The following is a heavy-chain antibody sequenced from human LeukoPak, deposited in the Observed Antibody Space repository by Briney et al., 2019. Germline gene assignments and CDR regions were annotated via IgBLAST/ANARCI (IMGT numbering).Heavy chain of an antibody. CDR1: GGSISSYY. J-gene: IGHJ6*03. CDR2: IYYSGST. D-gene: IGHD2-2*02. CDR3: ARDKVVVVPAAIDYYYYMDV. Sequence: SETLSLTCTVSGGSISSYYWSWIRQPPGKGLEWIGYIYYSGSTNYNPSLKSRVTISVDTSKNQFSLKLSSVTAADTAVYYCARDKVVVVPAAIDYYYYMDVWGKGTTVTVSS. V-gene: IGHV4-59*01.